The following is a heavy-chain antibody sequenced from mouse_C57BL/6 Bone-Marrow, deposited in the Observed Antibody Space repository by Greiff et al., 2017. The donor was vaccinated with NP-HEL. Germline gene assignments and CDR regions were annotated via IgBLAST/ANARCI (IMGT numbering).Heavy chain of an antibody. Sequence: QVQLQQPGAELVKPGASVKLSCKASGYTFTSYWMHWVKQRPGQGLEWIGMIHPNSGSTNYNEKFKGKATLTVDKSSSTAYMQLSSLTSEDSAVYYCARSYYGSPDYWGQGTTLTVSS. J-gene: IGHJ2*01. CDR3: ARSYYGSPDY. D-gene: IGHD1-1*01. V-gene: IGHV1-64*01. CDR1: GYTFTSYW. CDR2: IHPNSGST.